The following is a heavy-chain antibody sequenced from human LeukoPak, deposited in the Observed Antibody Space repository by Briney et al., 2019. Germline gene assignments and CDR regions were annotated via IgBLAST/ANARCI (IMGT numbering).Heavy chain of an antibody. CDR3: AKDGSAYSSGGPAY. CDR1: GFTFGDYS. J-gene: IGHJ4*02. V-gene: IGHV3-43*02. Sequence: GGSLRLSCAASGFTFGDYSLNWVRQAPGQCLESVSLIGRGGGGMYYADYVKGRFTISRDNRKNSLYLQMNSLRTEDTALYYCAKDGSAYSSGGPAYWGQGTLVTVSS. CDR2: IGRGGGGM. D-gene: IGHD6-19*01.